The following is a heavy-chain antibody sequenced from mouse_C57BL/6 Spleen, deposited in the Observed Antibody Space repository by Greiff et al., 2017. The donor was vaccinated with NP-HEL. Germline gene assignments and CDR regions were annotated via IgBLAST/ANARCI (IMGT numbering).Heavy chain of an antibody. Sequence: DVQLQESGPGLVKPSQSLSLTCSVTGYSITSGYYWNWIRQFPGNKREWMGYISYDGSNNYNPSLKNRISITRDTSKNQIFLKLNSVTTEDTATYYCARGGYDYWYFDVWGTGTTVTVSS. CDR1: GYSITSGYY. D-gene: IGHD2-3*01. J-gene: IGHJ1*03. CDR2: ISYDGSN. V-gene: IGHV3-6*01. CDR3: ARGGYDYWYFDV.